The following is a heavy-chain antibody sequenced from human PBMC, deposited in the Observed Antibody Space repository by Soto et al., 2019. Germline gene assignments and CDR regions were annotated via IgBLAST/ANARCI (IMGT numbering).Heavy chain of an antibody. CDR1: GFTFSSYW. CDR2: IKQDGSEK. Sequence: GGSLRLSCAASGFTFSSYWMSWVRQAPGKGLEWVANIKQDGSEKYYVDSVKGRFTISRDNAKNSLYLQMNSLRAEDTAVYYCARVSSSSWYVWWFDPWGQGTLVTVSS. V-gene: IGHV3-7*03. J-gene: IGHJ5*02. D-gene: IGHD6-13*01. CDR3: ARVSSSSWYVWWFDP.